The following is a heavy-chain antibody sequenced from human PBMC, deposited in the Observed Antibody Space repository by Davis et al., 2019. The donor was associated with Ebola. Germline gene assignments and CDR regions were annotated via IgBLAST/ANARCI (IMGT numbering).Heavy chain of an antibody. J-gene: IGHJ6*02. CDR3: ARDPAAAGTSYYYYGLDV. Sequence: PGGSLRLSCAASGFTFSTYSMNWVRQAPGKGLEWVSYISSSGSTIYYADSVKGRFTISRDNAKNSLYLQMNSLRDEDTAVYYCARDPAAAGTSYYYYGLDVWGQGTTVTVSS. CDR2: ISSSGSTI. D-gene: IGHD6-13*01. CDR1: GFTFSTYS. V-gene: IGHV3-48*02.